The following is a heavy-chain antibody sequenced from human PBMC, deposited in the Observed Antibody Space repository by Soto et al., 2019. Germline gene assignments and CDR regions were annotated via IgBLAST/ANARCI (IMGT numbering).Heavy chain of an antibody. CDR2: VSPNSGGA. CDR3: ARANSGDDDEFDY. CDR1: GYTFTGYY. V-gene: IGHV1-2*02. Sequence: ASVKVSCKASGYTFTGYYIHWVRQAPGQGLEWMGWVSPNSGGADYAQKFQGRVTMTRDTSVSSAYMELSSLTSDDTAVYYCARANSGDDDEFDYWGQGTPITVSS. D-gene: IGHD5-12*01. J-gene: IGHJ4*02.